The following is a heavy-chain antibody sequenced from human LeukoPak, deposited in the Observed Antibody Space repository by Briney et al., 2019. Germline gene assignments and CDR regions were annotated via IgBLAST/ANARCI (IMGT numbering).Heavy chain of an antibody. CDR3: ARDVLR. V-gene: IGHV4-31*03. Sequence: SQTLSLTCTVSGDSITSGGYYWSWIRQPPGKGLEWIGYIYKTGSTYYSPSLKSRVTMSVDTSRNQFSLKLNSVTAADTAVYYCARDVLRWGQGTLVTVSS. CDR2: IYKTGST. CDR1: GDSITSGGYY. J-gene: IGHJ4*02.